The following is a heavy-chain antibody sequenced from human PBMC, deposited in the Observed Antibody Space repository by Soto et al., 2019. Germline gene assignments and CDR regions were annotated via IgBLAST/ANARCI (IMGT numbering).Heavy chain of an antibody. D-gene: IGHD1-26*01. CDR3: AREVGGTGAFDY. Sequence: QVQLEQSGPGLVKPSQTLSLTCNISGGSITSVNHYWSWIRQSPGEGLEWIGYIFASGTTHYNPSLEGRVTISGDTSQSQFSLKIHSVTVADTAVYYCAREVGGTGAFDYWGQGTLVTVSS. J-gene: IGHJ4*02. CDR1: GGSITSVNHY. V-gene: IGHV4-31*02. CDR2: IFASGTT.